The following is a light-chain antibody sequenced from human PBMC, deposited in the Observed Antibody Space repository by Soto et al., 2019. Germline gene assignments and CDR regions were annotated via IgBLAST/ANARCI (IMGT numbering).Light chain of an antibody. CDR2: KAS. V-gene: IGKV1-5*03. CDR3: QQYNSYPWT. J-gene: IGKJ1*01. Sequence: DLQMTQSPSTLSASVGDRVTITCRASQSISSRLAWYQQKPGKAPKLLIYKASSLESGVPSRFSGSGSGTEFTLTISSLQPDVFATYYSQQYNSYPWTFGQGTKVEIK. CDR1: QSISSR.